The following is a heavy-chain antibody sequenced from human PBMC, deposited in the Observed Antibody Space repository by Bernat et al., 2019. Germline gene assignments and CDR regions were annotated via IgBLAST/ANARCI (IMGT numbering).Heavy chain of an antibody. D-gene: IGHD5-18*01. CDR1: GDSVSSNSAA. Sequence: QVQLQPSGPGLVKPSQTLSLTCAISGDSVSSNSAAWNWIRQSPSRGLEWLGRTFYRSKWFNDHAASVKSRITVNADTSKNQFSLHLNSVTPEDTAIYYCALGIHDAFDIWGQGTMVTVSS. J-gene: IGHJ3*02. V-gene: IGHV6-1*01. CDR2: TFYRSKWFN. CDR3: ALGIHDAFDI.